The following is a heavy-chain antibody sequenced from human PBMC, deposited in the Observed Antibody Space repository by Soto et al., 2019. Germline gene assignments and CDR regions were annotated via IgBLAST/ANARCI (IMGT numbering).Heavy chain of an antibody. CDR1: GGSISSGGYS. J-gene: IGHJ5*02. V-gene: IGHV4-30-2*01. D-gene: IGHD7-27*01. Sequence: SETLSLTCAVSGGSISSGGYSWSWIRQPPGKGLEWIGYIYHSGSAYYNPSLKSRVTISVDRSKNQFSLKLSSVTAADTAVYYCARAGDPNNWFDPWGQGTLVTVSS. CDR3: ARAGDPNNWFDP. CDR2: IYHSGSA.